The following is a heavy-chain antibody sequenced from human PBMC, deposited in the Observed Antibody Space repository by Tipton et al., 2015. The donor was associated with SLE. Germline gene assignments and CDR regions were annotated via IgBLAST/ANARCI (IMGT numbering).Heavy chain of an antibody. V-gene: IGHV4-39*07. CDR1: GGSISSSGYY. J-gene: IGHJ4*01. D-gene: IGHD3-22*01. CDR2: IHYSGST. Sequence: TLSLTCTVSGGSISSSGYYWGWIRQPPGKGLEWIGNIHYSGSTYCNPSLKSRVTISIDTSKKQFSLNLASVTAADTAVYYCARRSYYDSTGYFAYWSHGSLVTVSS. CDR3: ARRSYYDSTGYFAY.